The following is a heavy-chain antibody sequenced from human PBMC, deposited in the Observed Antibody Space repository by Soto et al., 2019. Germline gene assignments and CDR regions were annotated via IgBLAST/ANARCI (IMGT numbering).Heavy chain of an antibody. V-gene: IGHV3-72*01. D-gene: IGHD4-17*01. Sequence: GGSLRLSCAASGFTFSDHYMDWVRQAPGKGLEWVGRTRNKANSYTTEYAASVKGRFTISRDDSKNSLYLQMNSLKTEDTAVYYCALTPQGYGDYLYAFDIWGQGTMVTVSS. J-gene: IGHJ3*02. CDR3: ALTPQGYGDYLYAFDI. CDR1: GFTFSDHY. CDR2: TRNKANSYTT.